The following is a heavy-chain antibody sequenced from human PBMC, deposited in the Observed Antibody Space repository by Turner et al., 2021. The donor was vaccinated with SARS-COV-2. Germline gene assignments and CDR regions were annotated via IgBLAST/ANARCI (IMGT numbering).Heavy chain of an antibody. CDR1: GYTLTELS. J-gene: IGHJ5*02. D-gene: IGHD2-2*01. CDR2: FDPEDGET. V-gene: IGHV1-24*01. Sequence: QVQLVQSGAEVKKPGASVKVSCMISGYTLTELSMYWVRQAPGKGLEWMGGFDPEDGETIYAQNFQGRVTMTEDTSTDTAYMELSSLRSEDTAVYFCATGYQLRVNWFDPWGQGTLVTVSS. CDR3: ATGYQLRVNWFDP.